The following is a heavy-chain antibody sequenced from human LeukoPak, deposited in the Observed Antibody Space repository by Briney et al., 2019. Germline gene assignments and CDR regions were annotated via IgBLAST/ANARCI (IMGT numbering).Heavy chain of an antibody. CDR2: ISYDGSNK. V-gene: IGHV3-30*03. J-gene: IGHJ4*02. CDR3: ARDPYDSSWGLCYFDY. CDR1: GFTFSSYG. Sequence: QPGRSLRLSCAASGFTFSSYGLHWVRQAPGKGLEWVAVISYDGSNKHYADSVKGRFTVSRDNAKNSLYLQMNSLRAEDTAVYYCARDPYDSSWGLCYFDYWGQGNLVTVSS. D-gene: IGHD3-22*01.